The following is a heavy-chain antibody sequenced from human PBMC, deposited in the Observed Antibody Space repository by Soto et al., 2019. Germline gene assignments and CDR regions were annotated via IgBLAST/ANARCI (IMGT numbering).Heavy chain of an antibody. J-gene: IGHJ6*02. CDR3: ARRGSPFDYYYYGMDV. D-gene: IGHD2-15*01. Sequence: GESLKISCKGSGYSFTSYWIGWVRQMPGKGLEWMGIIYPGDSDTRYSPSFQGQVTISADKSISTAYLQWSSLKASDTAMYYCARRGSPFDYYYYGMDVWGQGTTVTVSS. V-gene: IGHV5-51*01. CDR1: GYSFTSYW. CDR2: IYPGDSDT.